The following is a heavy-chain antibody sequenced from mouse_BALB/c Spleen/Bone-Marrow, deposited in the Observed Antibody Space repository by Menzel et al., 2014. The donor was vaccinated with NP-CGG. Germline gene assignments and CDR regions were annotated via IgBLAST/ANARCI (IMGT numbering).Heavy chain of an antibody. CDR3: GTDPCYGRYYDY. V-gene: IGHV5-6-3*01. CDR2: INSNGGST. J-gene: IGHJ2*01. Sequence: EVKVVESGGGLVQPGGSLKLSCAASGFTFSSYGMSWVRQTPDKRLELVATINSNGGSTYYPDSVKGRFTISRDNAKHALFVQRSRLKSEDTAMYYGGTDPCYGRYYDYWGEGTTLTVSS. CDR1: GFTFSSYG. D-gene: IGHD1-1*01.